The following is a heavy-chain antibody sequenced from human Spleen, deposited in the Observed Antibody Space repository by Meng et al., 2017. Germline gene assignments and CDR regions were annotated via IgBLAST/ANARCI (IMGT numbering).Heavy chain of an antibody. CDR2: ISDTSGTT. Sequence: GESLKISCAASGFTFSSYAMTWVRQAPGKGLEWVSVISDTSGTTYYADSVKGRFTISRDNSKNTLYLRMNSLRAEDTAIYYCAKGATNYVGAPIEYWGQGTRVTCAS. V-gene: IGHV3-23*01. CDR3: AKGATNYVGAPIEY. J-gene: IGHJ4*02. CDR1: GFTFSSYA. D-gene: IGHD4/OR15-4a*01.